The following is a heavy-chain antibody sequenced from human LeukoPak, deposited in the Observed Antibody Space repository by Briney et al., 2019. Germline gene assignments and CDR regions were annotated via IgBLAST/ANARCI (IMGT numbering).Heavy chain of an antibody. J-gene: IGHJ3*02. CDR1: GGSISSYY. CDR3: ARVGGYESYYDILTGDHDASDI. D-gene: IGHD3-9*01. CDR2: IYTSGST. V-gene: IGHV4-4*07. Sequence: SETLSLTCTVSGGSISSYYWSWIRQPAGKGLEWIGRIYTSGSTNYNPSLKSRVTMSVDTSKNQFSLKLSSVTAADTAVYYCARVGGYESYYDILTGDHDASDIWGQGTMVTVSS.